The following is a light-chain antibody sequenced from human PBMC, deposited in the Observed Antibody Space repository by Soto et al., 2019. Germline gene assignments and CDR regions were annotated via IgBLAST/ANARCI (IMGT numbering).Light chain of an antibody. CDR1: RSVSNNY. V-gene: IGKV3-20*01. Sequence: EIVLTQSPGTLSLSPGERATLSCRASRSVSNNYVAWYQRKPGQAPRLLIYGASSRATDIPRRFSGSASGTVFTLTITRLEPEDFAVYYCQQYGSSPPTFGQGTKVESK. J-gene: IGKJ1*01. CDR2: GAS. CDR3: QQYGSSPPT.